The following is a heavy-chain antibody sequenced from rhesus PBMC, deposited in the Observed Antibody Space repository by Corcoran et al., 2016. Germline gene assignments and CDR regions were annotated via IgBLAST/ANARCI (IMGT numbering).Heavy chain of an antibody. CDR3: TGAAGRY. CDR2: IRNNDTSYTT. Sequence: EVQLVESGGGLGQPGGSLRLSCAASGFTFSNYYMHWVRQAQGEGLEWMGLIRNNDTSYTTDYAAVVKGRFTISRDDSKNSLYLLMSSLKTEDTALYYCTGAAGRYWGQGVLVTVSS. D-gene: IGHD6S26*01. CDR1: GFTFSNYY. J-gene: IGHJ4*01. V-gene: IGHV3-13*01.